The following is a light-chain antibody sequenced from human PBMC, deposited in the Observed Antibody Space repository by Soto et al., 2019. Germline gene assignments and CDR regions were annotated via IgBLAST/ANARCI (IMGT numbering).Light chain of an antibody. CDR1: RTIDNY. CDR3: QQRSNWPPLT. J-gene: IGKJ4*01. Sequence: EIVLTQSPATLSLSPGDRAILSCRASRTIDNYLNWFQQKPGQSPRLIIHDVFNRASGIPARFRAGGSGTGFTLTISSLEPEDFAVYYCQQRSNWPPLTFDGGTKVEI. V-gene: IGKV3-11*01. CDR2: DVF.